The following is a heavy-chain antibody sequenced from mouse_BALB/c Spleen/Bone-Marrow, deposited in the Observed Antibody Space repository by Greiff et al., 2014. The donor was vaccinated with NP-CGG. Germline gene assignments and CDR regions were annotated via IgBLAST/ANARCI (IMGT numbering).Heavy chain of an antibody. D-gene: IGHD4-1*01. V-gene: IGHV14-3*02. CDR2: IDPANGNT. CDR3: ARWEYYAMDY. CDR1: GFNIKDTY. Sequence: EVKLMESGAELVKPGASAKLSCTASGFNIKDTYMHWVKQRPEQGQEWIGRIDPANGNTKYDPKFQGKATITADTSSNTAYLQLSSLTSEDTAVYYCARWEYYAMDYWGQGTSVTVSS. J-gene: IGHJ4*01.